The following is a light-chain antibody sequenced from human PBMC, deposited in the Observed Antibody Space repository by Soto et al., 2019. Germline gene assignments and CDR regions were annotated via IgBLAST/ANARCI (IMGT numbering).Light chain of an antibody. CDR3: QQYGGSPIT. J-gene: IGKJ5*01. CDR2: DTS. V-gene: IGKV3-20*01. CDR1: QSVSSSY. Sequence: EVVMTQSPATLSLSPGDRATLSYRASQSVSSSYLAWYQQKPGQPPRVLIYDTSSRATGIPDRFSGSGSGTDFSLTISRLEPEDFALYYCQQYGGSPITFGLGTRLEIK.